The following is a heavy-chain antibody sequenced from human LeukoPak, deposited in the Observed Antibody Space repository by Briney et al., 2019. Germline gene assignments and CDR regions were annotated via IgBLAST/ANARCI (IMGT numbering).Heavy chain of an antibody. V-gene: IGHV3-15*01. D-gene: IGHD3-9*01. CDR1: GFTFSNAW. Sequence: GGSLRLSCAASGFTFSNAWMSWVRQAPGKGLEWVGRIKSKTDGGTADYAAPVKGRFTISRDDSRNTLYLQMNSLKTEDTAVYYCTTDPTGTISDNWGQGTPVTVSS. J-gene: IGHJ4*02. CDR2: IKSKTDGGTA. CDR3: TTDPTGTISDN.